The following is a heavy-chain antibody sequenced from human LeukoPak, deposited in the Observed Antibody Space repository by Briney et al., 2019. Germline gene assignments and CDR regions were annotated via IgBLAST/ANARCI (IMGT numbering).Heavy chain of an antibody. CDR3: ARQEYCSGGSCYTWFDP. V-gene: IGHV5-51*01. J-gene: IGHJ5*02. CDR2: IYPADSDI. D-gene: IGHD2-15*01. CDR1: GYSINNYW. Sequence: PGESLKISCKGSGYSINNYWIGWVRQMPGKGLEWMGIIYPADSDIRYGPSFQGQVTISADKSISTAYLQWSSLKASDTAMYYCARQEYCSGGSCYTWFDPWGQGTLVTVSS.